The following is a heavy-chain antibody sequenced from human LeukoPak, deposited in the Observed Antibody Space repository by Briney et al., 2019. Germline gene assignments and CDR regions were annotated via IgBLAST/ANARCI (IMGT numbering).Heavy chain of an antibody. CDR2: ISSSSSYI. V-gene: IGHV3-21*01. CDR3: ARGDDFWGYMDV. CDR1: GFTFSSYS. Sequence: AGGSLRLSCAASGFTFSSYSMNWVRQAPGKGLEWVSSISSSSSYIYYAGSVKGRFTISRDNAKNSLYLQMNSLRAEDTAVYYCARGDDFWGYMDVWGKGTTVTVSS. J-gene: IGHJ6*03. D-gene: IGHD3-3*01.